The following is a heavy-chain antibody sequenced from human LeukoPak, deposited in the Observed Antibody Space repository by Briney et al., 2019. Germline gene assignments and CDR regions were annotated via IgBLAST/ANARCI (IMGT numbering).Heavy chain of an antibody. CDR1: GGSFSGYY. CDR2: INHSGST. CDR3: ARVGYSYGHYYYYGMDV. V-gene: IGHV4-34*01. J-gene: IGHJ6*02. D-gene: IGHD5-18*01. Sequence: SETLSLTCAVYGGSFSGYYWSWIRQPPGKGLEWIGEINHSGSTNYNPSPKSRVTISVDTSKNQFSLKLSSVTAADTAVYYCARVGYSYGHYYYYGMDVWGQGTTVTVSS.